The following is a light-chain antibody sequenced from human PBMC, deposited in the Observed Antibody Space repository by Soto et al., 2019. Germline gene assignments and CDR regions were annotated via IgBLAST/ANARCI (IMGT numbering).Light chain of an antibody. CDR3: SSYAGSNNLL. CDR1: SSDVGNSYY. Sequence: QSALTQPPSASGSPGQSVSISCTGSSSDVGNSYYVSWYQQHPGKAPKLMIYEVTKRPSGVPDRFSASKSGNTASLTVSGLQAEDEADYYCSSYAGSNNLLFGTGTKVTVL. J-gene: IGLJ1*01. CDR2: EVT. V-gene: IGLV2-8*01.